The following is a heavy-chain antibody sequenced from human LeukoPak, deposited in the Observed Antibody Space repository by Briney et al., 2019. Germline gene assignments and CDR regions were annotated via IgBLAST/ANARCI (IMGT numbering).Heavy chain of an antibody. Sequence: GGSLRLSCAASGFTFSTYGMHWVRQAPGKGLEWVAVIWSDGSNKYYADSVKGRFTISRDISKNTLNLQMNSLRAEDTAIYYCARGGIVAADIVYGREGTRVSVSS. J-gene: IGHJ4*02. CDR1: GFTFSTYG. D-gene: IGHD6-13*01. CDR2: IWSDGSNK. CDR3: ARGGIVAADIVY. V-gene: IGHV3-33*01.